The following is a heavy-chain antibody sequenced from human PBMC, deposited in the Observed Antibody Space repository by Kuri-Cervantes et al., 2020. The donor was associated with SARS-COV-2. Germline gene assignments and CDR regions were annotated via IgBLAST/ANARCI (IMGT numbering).Heavy chain of an antibody. J-gene: IGHJ2*01. V-gene: IGHV4-39*01. D-gene: IGHD3-22*01. CDR1: GGSISSSSYY. CDR2: IYYSGST. Sequence: SETLSLTCTVSGGSISSSSYYWGWIRQPPGKGLEWIGSIYYSGSTNYNPSLKSRVTISVDTSKNQVSLKLSSVTAADTAVYYCARGFSAVVVAHWYFDLWGRGTLVTVSS. CDR3: ARGFSAVVVAHWYFDL.